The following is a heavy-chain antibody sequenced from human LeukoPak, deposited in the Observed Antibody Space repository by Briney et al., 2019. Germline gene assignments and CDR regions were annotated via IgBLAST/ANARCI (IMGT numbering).Heavy chain of an antibody. CDR2: IKHDGSDA. J-gene: IGHJ4*02. CDR3: VKGGWVHILDH. Sequence: GGSLRLSCAASGPPFSSYWMTWVRQTPGKGLEWVANIKHDGSDAYYADSVSGRLTVSRDNAKNSLYLQMNSLRAEDTAVYYCVKGGWVHILDHWGQGALVTVSP. V-gene: IGHV3-7*01. D-gene: IGHD2-21*01. CDR1: GPPFSSYW.